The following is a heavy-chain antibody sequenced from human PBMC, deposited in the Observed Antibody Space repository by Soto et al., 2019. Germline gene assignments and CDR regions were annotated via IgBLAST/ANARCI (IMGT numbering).Heavy chain of an antibody. CDR1: GYTFTSFG. D-gene: IGHD6-13*01. V-gene: IGHV1-18*01. CDR3: ASSYSSSQDEAYYYYGMDV. J-gene: IGHJ6*02. CDR2: ISAYNGDT. Sequence: GASVKVSCKASGYTFTSFGINWVRQAPGQGLEWMGWISAYNGDTNYAQKLQGRVTMTTDKSISTAYLQWSSLKASDTAMYYCASSYSSSQDEAYYYYGMDVWGQGTTVTVSS.